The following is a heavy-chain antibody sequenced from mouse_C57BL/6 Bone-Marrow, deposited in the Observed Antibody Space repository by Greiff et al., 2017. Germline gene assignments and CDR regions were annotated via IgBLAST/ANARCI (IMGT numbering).Heavy chain of an antibody. CDR3: ARETYGSREYYFDY. CDR1: GYTFTDYY. D-gene: IGHD1-1*01. Sequence: QVQLKESGAELVRPGASVKLSCKASGYTFTDYYINWVKQRPGQGLEWIARIYPGSGNTYYNEKFKGKATLTAEKSSSTAYMQLSSLTSEDSAVYFCARETYGSREYYFDYWGQGTTLTVSS. V-gene: IGHV1-76*01. CDR2: IYPGSGNT. J-gene: IGHJ2*01.